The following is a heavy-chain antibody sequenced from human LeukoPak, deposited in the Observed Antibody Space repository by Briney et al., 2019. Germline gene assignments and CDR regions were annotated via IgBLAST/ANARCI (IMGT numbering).Heavy chain of an antibody. CDR3: ARDRNERGSDAFDI. J-gene: IGHJ3*02. CDR2: ISSSTSYI. Sequence: GGSLRLXCAASGFTFRSYLMNWVRQAPGKGLEWVSVISSSTSYIYYADSVKGRFTISRDNAKNSVYLQMNSLRADDTGVYYCARDRNERGSDAFDIWGQGTKVTVSS. V-gene: IGHV3-21*01. CDR1: GFTFRSYL. D-gene: IGHD3-10*01.